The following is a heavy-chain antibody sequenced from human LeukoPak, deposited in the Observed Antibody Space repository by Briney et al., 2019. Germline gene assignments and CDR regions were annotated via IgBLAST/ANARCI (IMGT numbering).Heavy chain of an antibody. J-gene: IGHJ3*02. V-gene: IGHV4-59*01. CDR2: IYYSGST. CDR1: GGSISSYY. CDR3: ARVLGSSGWYYAFDI. Sequence: PSETLSLTCTVSGGSISSYYWSWIRQPPGKGLEWIGYIYYSGSTNYNPSLKSRVTISVDTSKNQFSLKLSSVTAADTAVYYCARVLGSSGWYYAFDIWGQGTMVTVSS. D-gene: IGHD6-19*01.